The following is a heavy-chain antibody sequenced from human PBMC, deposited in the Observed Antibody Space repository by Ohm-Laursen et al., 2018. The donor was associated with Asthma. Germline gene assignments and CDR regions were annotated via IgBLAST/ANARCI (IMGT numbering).Heavy chain of an antibody. CDR2: IYPDGGEK. CDR1: GFPFSLYA. Sequence: SLRLSCAASGFPFSLYAMDWVRQAPGKGLEWVANIYPDGGEKYYVDSVGGRFTISRDNAKNSLYLQMNSLRAEDTAVYYCATNLPYEAENYWGQGTLVTVSS. D-gene: IGHD3-16*01. V-gene: IGHV3-7*03. J-gene: IGHJ4*02. CDR3: ATNLPYEAENY.